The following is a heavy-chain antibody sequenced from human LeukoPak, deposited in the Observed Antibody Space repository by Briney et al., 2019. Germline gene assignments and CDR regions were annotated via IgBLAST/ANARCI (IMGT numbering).Heavy chain of an antibody. Sequence: GSLRLSCAASGFTFSSYSMNWVRQAPGKGLEWVSSISSSSSYIYYADSVKGRFTISRDNAKNSLYLQMNSLRAEDTAVYYCARRAGAYSHPYDYWGQGTLVTVSS. D-gene: IGHD4/OR15-4a*01. CDR1: GFTFSSYS. J-gene: IGHJ4*02. CDR2: ISSSSSYI. CDR3: ARRAGAYSHPYDY. V-gene: IGHV3-21*01.